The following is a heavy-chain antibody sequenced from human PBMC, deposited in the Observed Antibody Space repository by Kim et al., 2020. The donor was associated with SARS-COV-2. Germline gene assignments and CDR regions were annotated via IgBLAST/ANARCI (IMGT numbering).Heavy chain of an antibody. J-gene: IGHJ3*02. CDR2: TYYRSKWYN. D-gene: IGHD2-2*01. Sequence: SQTLSLTCAISGDSVSSNSAAWNWIRQSPSRGLEWLGRTYYRSKWYNDYAVSVKSRITINPDTSKNQFSLQLNSVTPEDTAVYYCARGSQGYCSSTSCYRMPGGAFDIWGQGTMVTVSS. V-gene: IGHV6-1*01. CDR3: ARGSQGYCSSTSCYRMPGGAFDI. CDR1: GDSVSSNSAA.